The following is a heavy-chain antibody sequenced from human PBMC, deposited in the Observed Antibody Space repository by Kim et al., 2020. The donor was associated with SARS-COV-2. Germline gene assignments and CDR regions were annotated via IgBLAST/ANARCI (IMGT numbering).Heavy chain of an antibody. D-gene: IGHD4-17*01. CDR3: ARDPTPIYGGNSFRDAAFDI. J-gene: IGHJ3*02. V-gene: IGHV3-20*04. CDR2: INWNGGST. Sequence: GGSLRLSCAASGFTFDDYGMSWVRQAPGKGLEWVSGINWNGGSTGYADSVKGRFTISRDNAKNSLYLQMNSLRAEDTALYYCARDPTPIYGGNSFRDAAFDIWGQGTMVTVSS. CDR1: GFTFDDYG.